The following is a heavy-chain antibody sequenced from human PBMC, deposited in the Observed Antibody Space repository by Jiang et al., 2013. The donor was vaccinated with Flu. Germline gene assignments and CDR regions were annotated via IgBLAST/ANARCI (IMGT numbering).Heavy chain of an antibody. J-gene: IGHJ6*03. Sequence: AASGFTFSSYAMSWVRQAPGKGLEWVSAISGSGGSTYYADSVKGRFTISRDNSKNTLYLQMNSLRAEDTAVYYCAKGGYCSSTSCYWGYYYYYMDVWGKGTTVTVSS. V-gene: IGHV3-23*01. D-gene: IGHD2-2*01. CDR1: GFTFSSYA. CDR3: AKGGYCSSTSCYWGYYYYYMDV. CDR2: ISGSGGST.